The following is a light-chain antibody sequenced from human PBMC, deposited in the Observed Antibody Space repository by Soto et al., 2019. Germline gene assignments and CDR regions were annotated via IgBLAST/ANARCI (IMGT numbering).Light chain of an antibody. CDR2: NAS. CDR3: RQYNSDPWT. V-gene: IGKV1-5*03. CDR1: QSISSW. J-gene: IGKJ1*01. Sequence: DIQMTQSPSTLSASVGDRVTITCRASQSISSWLAWYQQKPVKAPTLLIYNASSLESGVPSRFRGSGSGTEFTLTISSLQPDDFATYYCRQYNSDPWTFGQGTKVEIK.